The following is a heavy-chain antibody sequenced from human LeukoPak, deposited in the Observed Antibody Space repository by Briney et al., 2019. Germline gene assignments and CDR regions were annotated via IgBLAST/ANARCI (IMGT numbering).Heavy chain of an antibody. CDR1: GGSFSGYY. CDR2: INHSGST. V-gene: IGHV4-34*01. Sequence: SETLSLTCAVYGGSFSGYYWTWIRQSPGKGLEWIGEINHSGSTNYNPSLKSRVTISVDTSKNQFSLKLSSVTAADTAVYYCARGVRIHFDYWGQGTLVTVSS. CDR3: ARGVRIHFDY. D-gene: IGHD4-17*01. J-gene: IGHJ4*02.